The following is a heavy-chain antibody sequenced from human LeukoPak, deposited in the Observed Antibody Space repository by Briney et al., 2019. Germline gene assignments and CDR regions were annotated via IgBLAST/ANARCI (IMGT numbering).Heavy chain of an antibody. D-gene: IGHD2-15*01. CDR1: GGSISSYY. V-gene: IGHV4-59*08. Sequence: SETLSLTCTVSGGSISSYYWSWIRQPPGKGMEWIGYIHYSGSTNFNPSLKSRVSMSVDTSKRQFSLKLSSVIAADTAVYYCVRRVAATWLDYWGQGTLVTVSS. J-gene: IGHJ4*02. CDR2: IHYSGST. CDR3: VRRVAATWLDY.